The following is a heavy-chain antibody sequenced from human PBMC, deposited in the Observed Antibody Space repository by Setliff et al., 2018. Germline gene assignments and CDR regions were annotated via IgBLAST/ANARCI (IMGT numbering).Heavy chain of an antibody. CDR2: INPDGSEK. J-gene: IGHJ4*01. V-gene: IGHV3-7*01. CDR1: GFTYNNDW. CDR3: VRDVAGGSHATYFDY. D-gene: IGHD1-26*01. Sequence: GGSLRLSCGASGFTYNNDWVSWVRQAPGKGLEWLASINPDGSEKYYVDSVKGRFTISRDNAKNSLSLQMNNLRTEDTAVYYCVRDVAGGSHATYFDYWGRGTLVTVSS.